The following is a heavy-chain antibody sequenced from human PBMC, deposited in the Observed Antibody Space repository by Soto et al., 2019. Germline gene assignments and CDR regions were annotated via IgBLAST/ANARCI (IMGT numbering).Heavy chain of an antibody. D-gene: IGHD5-18*01. Sequence: PGGSLRLSCAASGFTFSSYAMSWVRQAPGKGLEWVSAISGSGGSTYYADSVKGRFTISRDNSKNTLYLQMNSLRAEDTAVYYCAKAWRRELQLWLLNFDYWGQGTLVTVSS. CDR3: AKAWRRELQLWLLNFDY. CDR1: GFTFSSYA. J-gene: IGHJ4*02. V-gene: IGHV3-23*01. CDR2: ISGSGGST.